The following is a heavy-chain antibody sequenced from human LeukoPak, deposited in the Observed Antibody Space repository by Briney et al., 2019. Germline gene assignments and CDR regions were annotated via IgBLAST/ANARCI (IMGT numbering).Heavy chain of an antibody. D-gene: IGHD3-10*01. Sequence: ASVKVSCKASGYTFTGYYMHWVRQAPGQGLEWMGWINPNSGGTNYAQNFQGRVTMTRDTSISTAYMELSRLRSDDTAVYNCARGPYMVRGVTSEKYYFDYWGQGTLVTVSS. V-gene: IGHV1-2*02. J-gene: IGHJ4*02. CDR1: GYTFTGYY. CDR2: INPNSGGT. CDR3: ARGPYMVRGVTSEKYYFDY.